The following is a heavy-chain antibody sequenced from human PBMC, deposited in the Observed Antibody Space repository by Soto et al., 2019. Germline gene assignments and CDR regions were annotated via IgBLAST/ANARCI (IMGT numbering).Heavy chain of an antibody. J-gene: IGHJ4*02. Sequence: QLQLQESGPGLVKPSETLSLTCTVSGGSISSSSYYWGWIRQPPGKGLEWIGSIYYSGSTYYNPSLKSRVTISVDTSKNQFSLKLSSVTAADTAVYYCARREQLVLLRFDYWGQGTLVTVSS. CDR2: IYYSGST. V-gene: IGHV4-39*01. CDR1: GGSISSSSYY. CDR3: ARREQLVLLRFDY. D-gene: IGHD6-13*01.